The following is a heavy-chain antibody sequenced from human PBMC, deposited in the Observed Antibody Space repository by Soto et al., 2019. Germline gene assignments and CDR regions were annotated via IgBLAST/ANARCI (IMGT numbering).Heavy chain of an antibody. CDR2: ISSSGSDT. D-gene: IGHD5-12*01. CDR3: ARSLRGYSGYSGY. Sequence: EVQLVESGGNLVQPGESLRLSCEVSGLTFNTYSMNWVRQAPGKGLEWVSYISSSGSDTNYADSVKGRFTVSRDNAKNSLYLQMNSLRAEDTAVYYCARSLRGYSGYSGYWGQGTLVTVSS. CDR1: GLTFNTYS. V-gene: IGHV3-48*04. J-gene: IGHJ4*02.